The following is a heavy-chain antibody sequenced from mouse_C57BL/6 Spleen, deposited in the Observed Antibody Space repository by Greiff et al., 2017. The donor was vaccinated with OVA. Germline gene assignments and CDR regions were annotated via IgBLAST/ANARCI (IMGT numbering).Heavy chain of an antibody. CDR3: TRELTGDFDY. Sequence: QVHVKQSGAELVRPGASVTLSCKASGYTFTDYEMHWVKQTPVHGLEWIGAIDPETGGTAYNQKFKGKAILTADKSSSTAYMERRSLTSEDSAVYYCTRELTGDFDYWGQGTTLTVSS. CDR2: IDPETGGT. CDR1: GYTFTDYE. J-gene: IGHJ2*01. V-gene: IGHV1-15*01. D-gene: IGHD4-1*01.